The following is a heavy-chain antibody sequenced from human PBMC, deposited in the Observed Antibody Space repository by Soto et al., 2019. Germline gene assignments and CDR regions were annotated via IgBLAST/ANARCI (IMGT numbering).Heavy chain of an antibody. V-gene: IGHV6-1*01. Sequence: SQTLSLTCAISGDSVSIKSAAWNWIRQSPSRGLEWLGRTYYRSKWYYDYADSVKSRITINSDTSKNQFSLQLNSVTPEDTAVYYCARDPGYRLDDWGQGTRVTVAS. D-gene: IGHD5-18*01. CDR2: TYYRSKWYY. CDR1: GDSVSIKSAA. CDR3: ARDPGYRLDD. J-gene: IGHJ4*02.